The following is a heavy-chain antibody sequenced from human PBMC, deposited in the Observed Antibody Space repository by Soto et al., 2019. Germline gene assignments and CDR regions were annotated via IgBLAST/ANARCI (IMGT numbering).Heavy chain of an antibody. CDR1: GDSISTVDYF. V-gene: IGHV4-30-4*01. J-gene: IGHJ5*01. D-gene: IGHD2-15*01. CDR3: ARGRYCLTGRCFPNWFDS. Sequence: LTCSVSGDSISTVDYFWAWIRQPPGQALEYIGYIYKSATTYYNPSFEGRVAISLDTSKSHFSLNVTSVTAADTAVYFCARGRYCLTGRCFPNWFDSWGQGTLVTVSS. CDR2: IYKSATT.